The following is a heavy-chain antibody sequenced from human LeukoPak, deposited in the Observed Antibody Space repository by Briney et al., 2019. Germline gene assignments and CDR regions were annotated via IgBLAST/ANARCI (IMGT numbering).Heavy chain of an antibody. CDR3: ARTAVYGPIDY. CDR2: ISSSSGYI. D-gene: IGHD5/OR15-5a*01. Sequence: GGSLRLSCAASGFTSSRYSMNWVRQAPGKGLEWVSSISSSSGYIYYADSVKGRFPISRDNAKNSLYLQMNSLRAEDTAVYYCARTAVYGPIDYWGQGTLVTVSS. J-gene: IGHJ4*02. CDR1: GFTSSRYS. V-gene: IGHV3-21*01.